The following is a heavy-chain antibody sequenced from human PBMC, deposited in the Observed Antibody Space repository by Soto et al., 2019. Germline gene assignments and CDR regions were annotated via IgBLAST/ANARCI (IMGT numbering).Heavy chain of an antibody. J-gene: IGHJ3*02. Sequence: GESLKISCEASGYTFSGYWIGWVRQLPGKGLEWMGIIYPGDSDTRYSPSFQGQVTISADKSLSAAYLQWSTLKASDTAMYYCTRGAYYDSSGLVAGIWGQGTFVTVSS. CDR3: TRGAYYDSSGLVAGI. V-gene: IGHV5-51*01. CDR1: GYTFSGYW. D-gene: IGHD3-22*01. CDR2: IYPGDSDT.